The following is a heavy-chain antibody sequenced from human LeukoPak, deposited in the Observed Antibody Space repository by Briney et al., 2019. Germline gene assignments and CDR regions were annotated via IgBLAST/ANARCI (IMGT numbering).Heavy chain of an antibody. CDR2: IYSGGST. J-gene: IGHJ4*02. CDR3: ARDEPSPDSTDLDY. D-gene: IGHD2/OR15-2a*01. Sequence: GGSLRLSCAASGFTFSRSAMSWVRQAPGKGLEWVSVIYSGGSTYYADSVKGRFTISRDNSKNTLYLQMNSLRAEDTAVYYCARDEPSPDSTDLDYWGQGTLVTVSS. V-gene: IGHV3-66*01. CDR1: GFTFSRSA.